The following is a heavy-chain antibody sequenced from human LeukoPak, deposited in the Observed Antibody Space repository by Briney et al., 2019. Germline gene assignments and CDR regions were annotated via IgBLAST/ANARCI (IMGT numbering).Heavy chain of an antibody. V-gene: IGHV3-66*02. CDR3: ARLFYDFWSGEYYYYYYYMDV. D-gene: IGHD3-3*01. Sequence: PGGSLRLSCAASGFTVSSNYMSWVRQAPGKGLEWVSVIYSGGSTYYADSVKGRFTISRDNSKNTLYLQMNSLRAEDTAVYYCARLFYDFWSGEYYYYYYYMDVWGKGTTVTVSS. CDR2: IYSGGST. J-gene: IGHJ6*03. CDR1: GFTVSSNY.